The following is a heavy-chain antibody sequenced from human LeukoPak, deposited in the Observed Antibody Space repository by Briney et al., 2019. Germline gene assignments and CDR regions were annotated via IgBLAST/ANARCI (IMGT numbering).Heavy chain of an antibody. D-gene: IGHD4-23*01. J-gene: IGHJ4*02. CDR1: GYTFTGYY. V-gene: IGHV1-2*02. CDR2: INPDNGRP. Sequence: ASVKVSCKTSGYTFTGYYIHWVRQAPGRGLEWMGWINPDNGRPVYSQKFQGRVTMTRDTSINTAYMDLNRLKSDDTAIYYCESGGFWGQGTLVTVSS. CDR3: ESGGF.